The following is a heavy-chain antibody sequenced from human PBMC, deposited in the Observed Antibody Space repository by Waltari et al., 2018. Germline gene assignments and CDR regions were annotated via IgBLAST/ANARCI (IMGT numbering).Heavy chain of an antibody. D-gene: IGHD4-17*01. V-gene: IGHV4-31*03. CDR3: ARSWTVTTSAFDI. CDR1: GGSISSGGYY. CDR2: IYYSGST. Sequence: QVQLQESGPGLVKPSQTLSLTCTVPGGSISSGGYYWRWIRQHPGKGLEWIGYIYYSGSTYYNPSLKSRVTISVDTSKNQFSLKLSSVTAADTAVYYCARSWTVTTSAFDIWGQGTMVTVSS. J-gene: IGHJ3*02.